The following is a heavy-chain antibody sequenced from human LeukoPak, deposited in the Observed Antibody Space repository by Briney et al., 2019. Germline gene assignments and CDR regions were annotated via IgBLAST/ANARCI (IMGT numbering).Heavy chain of an antibody. D-gene: IGHD3-3*01. V-gene: IGHV4-34*12. Sequence: SETLSLTCAVSGYSLTNHYWIWIRQPPGKGLEWIGEILHTGSTNYNPSFKSPVPIPIDTSKNHVVLTFTHVTAADPAVHFLWRVQEAVHLWGQGTLVSVPS. CDR2: ILHTGST. CDR1: GYSLTNHY. CDR3: WRVQEAVHL. J-gene: IGHJ5*02.